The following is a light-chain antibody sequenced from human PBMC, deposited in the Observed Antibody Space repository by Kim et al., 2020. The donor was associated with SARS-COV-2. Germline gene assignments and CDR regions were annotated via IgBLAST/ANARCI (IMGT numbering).Light chain of an antibody. Sequence: SPVERATPTCRASQTVSSRSVNWYQQKPGQAPRLLIYDAYRRATGVPDRFRGSGSGTDFTLTISRLEPEDFAVYHCQQYGSLPWTFGQGTKVDIK. CDR2: DAY. J-gene: IGKJ1*01. V-gene: IGKV3-20*01. CDR3: QQYGSLPWT. CDR1: QTVSSRS.